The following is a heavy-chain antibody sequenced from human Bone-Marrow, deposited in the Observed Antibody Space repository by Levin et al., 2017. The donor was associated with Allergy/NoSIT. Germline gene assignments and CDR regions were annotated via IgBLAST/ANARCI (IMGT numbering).Heavy chain of an antibody. V-gene: IGHV2-26*01. CDR3: ARISVSTTYYAMDV. D-gene: IGHD5/OR15-5a*01. CDR2: IFSNDEK. Sequence: SGPTLVKPTETLALTCTVSGFSLSHPRMAVSWVRQPPGKALSWLGHIFSNDEKSYNTSLRSRLTIPQDTSKSQVVLTMTNMDPLDTGTYYCARISVSTTYYAMDVWGQGTTVTVSS. CDR1: GFSLSHPRMA. J-gene: IGHJ6*02.